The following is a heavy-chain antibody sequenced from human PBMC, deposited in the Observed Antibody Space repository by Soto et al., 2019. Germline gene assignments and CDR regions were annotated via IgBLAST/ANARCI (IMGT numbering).Heavy chain of an antibody. CDR1: GFTFSSYA. J-gene: IGHJ4*02. CDR3: AKGGIGAAGTSYYFDY. CDR2: INISGGRT. D-gene: IGHD6-13*01. Sequence: PGGSLRLSCAASGFTFSSYAMSWVRQAPGKGLEWVSDINISGGRTYYADSVKGRFTISRDNSKNTLYLQMNSLTAEDTAVYYCAKGGIGAAGTSYYFDYWGQGTLVTVSS. V-gene: IGHV3-23*01.